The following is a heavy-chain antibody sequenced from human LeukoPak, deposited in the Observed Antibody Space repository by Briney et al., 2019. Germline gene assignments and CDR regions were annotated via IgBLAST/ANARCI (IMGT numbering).Heavy chain of an antibody. V-gene: IGHV3-30*18. CDR3: AKGAYGYYGSGSYFVDCFNI. CDR1: GFTFSTYG. J-gene: IGHJ3*02. CDR2: ISYDESYK. Sequence: PGGSLRLSCAASGFTFSTYGMHWVRQAPGKGLEWVAVISYDESYKYDGDPVKDRIAITRDDSKNTLYLKMNSLRNEDTAVYYCAKGAYGYYGSGSYFVDCFNIWGQGTVVTVSS. D-gene: IGHD3-10*01.